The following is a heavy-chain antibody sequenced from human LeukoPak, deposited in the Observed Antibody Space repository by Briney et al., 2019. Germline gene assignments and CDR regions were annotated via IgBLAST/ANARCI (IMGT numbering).Heavy chain of an antibody. Sequence: SVKVSCKASGGTFSSYAISWVRQAPGQGLEWMGRIIPILGIANYAQKFQGRVTITADKSTSTAYMELSSLRSEDTAVYYCARDPAYCGDDCYFDYWGQGTLVTVSS. D-gene: IGHD2-21*02. V-gene: IGHV1-69*04. J-gene: IGHJ4*02. CDR2: IIPILGIA. CDR1: GGTFSSYA. CDR3: ARDPAYCGDDCYFDY.